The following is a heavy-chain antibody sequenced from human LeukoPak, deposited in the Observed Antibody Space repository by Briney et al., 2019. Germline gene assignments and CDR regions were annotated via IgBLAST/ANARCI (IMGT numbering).Heavy chain of an antibody. V-gene: IGHV1-69*04. CDR3: ARDPFGPKDWFDP. CDR2: IIPILGIA. CDR1: GGTFSSYT. J-gene: IGHJ5*02. D-gene: IGHD3-16*01. Sequence: GASVKVSCKASGGTFSSYTISWVRQAPGQGLEWMGRIIPILGIANYAQKFQGRVTITADKSTSTAYMELSSLRSEDTAVYYCARDPFGPKDWFDPWGRGTLVTVSS.